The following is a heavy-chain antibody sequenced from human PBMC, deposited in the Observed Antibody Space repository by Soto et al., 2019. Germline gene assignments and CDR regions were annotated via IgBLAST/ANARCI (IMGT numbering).Heavy chain of an antibody. CDR3: VKEYDSSGYYPDY. CDR1: GFTFSSYA. CDR2: ISGSGGST. J-gene: IGHJ4*02. V-gene: IGHV3-23*01. D-gene: IGHD3-22*01. Sequence: SGGSLRLSCAASGFTFSSYAMTWVRQAPGKGLEWVSVISGSGGSTYFADSVKGRFTISRDNSKNTLYLQMSSLRAEDTALYYCVKEYDSSGYYPDYWGQGTLVTVSS.